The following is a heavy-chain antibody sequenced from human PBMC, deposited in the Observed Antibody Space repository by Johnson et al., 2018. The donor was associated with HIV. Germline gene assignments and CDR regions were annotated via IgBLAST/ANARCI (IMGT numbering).Heavy chain of an antibody. CDR1: GLTFSDYY. V-gene: IGHV3-20*04. CDR3: AKDLHYYDSSGFNDAFDI. J-gene: IGHJ3*02. CDR2: INWNGGST. Sequence: MQLVESGGGLVKPGGSLRLSCAAPGLTFSDYYMTWIRQAPGKGLEWVSGINWNGGSTGYADSVKGRFTISRDNSKNSLYLQMNSLRAEDTALYYCAKDLHYYDSSGFNDAFDIWGQGTMVAVSS. D-gene: IGHD3-22*01.